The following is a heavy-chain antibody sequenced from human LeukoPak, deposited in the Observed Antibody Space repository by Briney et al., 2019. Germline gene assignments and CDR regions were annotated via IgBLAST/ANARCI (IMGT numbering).Heavy chain of an antibody. J-gene: IGHJ4*02. Sequence: GGSLRLSCAGSGFTFRRYWMDWVRQGPGKGVGGVANIKQEGREKYYMDSVRGRFTISRDNAQNSLYLQMNSLRAEDTAVYYCARDVTGSSGYYYFDFWGQGTPVTVSS. V-gene: IGHV3-7*01. CDR3: ARDVTGSSGYYYFDF. D-gene: IGHD6-19*01. CDR1: GFTFRRYW. CDR2: IKQEGREK.